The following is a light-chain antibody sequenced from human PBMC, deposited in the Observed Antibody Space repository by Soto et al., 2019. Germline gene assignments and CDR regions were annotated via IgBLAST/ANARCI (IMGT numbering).Light chain of an antibody. J-gene: IGKJ2*01. CDR1: QSLDHSDGNTI. CDR3: MQPTQVPYT. CDR2: KVS. V-gene: IGKV2-24*01. Sequence: EIVLNQTPVTSPVTLGQPASISCTSSQSLDHSDGNTILSWLLQRPGQPPRILIYKVSQRFDGVPDRFSGSGAGTNFTLKITRVEAEDVGLYHCMQPTQVPYTFGQGPKLDLK.